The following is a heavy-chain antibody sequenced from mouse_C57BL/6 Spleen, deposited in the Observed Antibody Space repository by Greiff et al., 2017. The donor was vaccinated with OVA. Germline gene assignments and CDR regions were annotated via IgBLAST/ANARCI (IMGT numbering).Heavy chain of an antibody. Sequence: QVQLQQPGAELVKPGASVKLSCKASGYTFTSYWMHWVKQRPGQGLEWIGMIHPNSGSTNYNEKFKSKATLTVDKSSSTAYMQLSSLTSEDSAVYDCAPITTVVAVDYWGQGTTLTVSS. V-gene: IGHV1-64*01. CDR3: APITTVVAVDY. CDR2: IHPNSGST. J-gene: IGHJ2*01. D-gene: IGHD1-1*01. CDR1: GYTFTSYW.